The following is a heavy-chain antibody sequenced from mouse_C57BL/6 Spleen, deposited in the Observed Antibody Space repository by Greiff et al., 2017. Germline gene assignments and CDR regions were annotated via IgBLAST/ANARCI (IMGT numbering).Heavy chain of an antibody. CDR3: ARGHQERGGFTGDFGV. D-gene: IGHD1-1*01. V-gene: IGHV1-47*01. CDR2: FHPYNDDT. CDR1: GYTFTTYP. Sequence: QVQLQQSGAELVKPGASVKMSCKASGYTFTTYPIEWMKQNHGKSLEWIGNFHPYNDDTTYNEKFKGKATLTVEKSSSTVYLELSRLTSDDSAVYYCARGHQERGGFTGDFGVWGTGTTVTVSS. J-gene: IGHJ1*03.